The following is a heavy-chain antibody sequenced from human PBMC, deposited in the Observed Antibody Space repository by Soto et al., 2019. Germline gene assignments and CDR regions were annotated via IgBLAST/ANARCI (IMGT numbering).Heavy chain of an antibody. V-gene: IGHV1-3*01. CDR1: GYTLINYA. CDR2: VHGGDANT. J-gene: IGHJ5*02. CDR3: AREREPTHPYVGP. D-gene: IGHD1-1*01. Sequence: QVQLVQSGAELKKPGASVKISCQASGYTLINYAIYRVRQAPGQGLEWMGWVHGGDANTRYSQKFQGRLTITRDISASTFYMQLTSLRFEDTAVYCCAREREPTHPYVGPWGQGTLVTVSS.